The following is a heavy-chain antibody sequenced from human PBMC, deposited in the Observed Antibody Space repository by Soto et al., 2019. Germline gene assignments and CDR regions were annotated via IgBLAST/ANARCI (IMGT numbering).Heavy chain of an antibody. D-gene: IGHD2-2*01. Sequence: QVQLVQSGAEVKKPGSSVKVSCKASGGTFSSYAISWVRQAPGQGLEWMGGIIPISDTTNYAQKFQGRVTITADDSTSTAYMELSSLRSEDTAVYYCTRSHGSSTSLDIYYYYYGMDVWGQGTTVTVSS. J-gene: IGHJ6*02. CDR2: IIPISDTT. CDR1: GGTFSSYA. V-gene: IGHV1-69*01. CDR3: TRSHGSSTSLDIYYYYYGMDV.